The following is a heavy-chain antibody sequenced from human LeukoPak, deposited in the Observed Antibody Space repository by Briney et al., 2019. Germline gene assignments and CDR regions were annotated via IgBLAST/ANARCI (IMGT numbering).Heavy chain of an antibody. V-gene: IGHV3-73*01. Sequence: GGSLRLSCAASGFTFNGSAMHWVRQPSGKGLEWVGRIRSKANSCATAYAASVKGRFTISRDDSKNTAYLQMNSLKTEDTAVYYCTRDYYDNSGHYYWGQGTLVTVSS. CDR1: GFTFNGSA. CDR3: TRDYYDNSGHYY. CDR2: IRSKANSCAT. D-gene: IGHD3-22*01. J-gene: IGHJ4*02.